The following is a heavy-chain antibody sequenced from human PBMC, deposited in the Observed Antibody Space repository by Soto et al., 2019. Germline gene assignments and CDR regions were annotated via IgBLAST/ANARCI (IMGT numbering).Heavy chain of an antibody. J-gene: IGHJ5*02. Sequence: HLQLQESGSRLVTETLSLTCTVSGDSINDDGHSWSWIRQPPGEALAWIGYIYQTGTTQYNPSLSSRVSISADRSKNQFSLHLTSVTAADTAVYYCARAVFCTDGFCFPNWLDPWGQGILVTVSS. CDR3: ARAVFCTDGFCFPNWLDP. CDR1: GDSINDDGHS. D-gene: IGHD2-8*01. CDR2: IYQTGTT. V-gene: IGHV4-30-2*01.